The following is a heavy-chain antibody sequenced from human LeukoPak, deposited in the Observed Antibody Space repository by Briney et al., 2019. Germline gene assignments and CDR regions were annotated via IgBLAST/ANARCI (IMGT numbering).Heavy chain of an antibody. J-gene: IGHJ3*01. CDR2: IMPLFNTP. CDR1: GGSVSHYA. V-gene: IGHV1-69*05. Sequence: SVKVSCKSSGGSVSHYALNWVRQAPGHGLEWMGGIMPLFNTPTYAQKFQDRVTIRTDESTNTAFMELRILTSEDTAVYYCARDRGETAGSDAFDVWGQGTLVTVSS. CDR3: ARDRGETAGSDAFDV. D-gene: IGHD6-13*01.